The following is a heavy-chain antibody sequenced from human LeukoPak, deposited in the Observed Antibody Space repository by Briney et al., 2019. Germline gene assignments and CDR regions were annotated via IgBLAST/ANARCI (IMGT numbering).Heavy chain of an antibody. CDR3: ASFRDGYNSRFFDY. D-gene: IGHD5-24*01. V-gene: IGHV4-59*08. CDR1: GGPISSYY. J-gene: IGHJ4*02. Sequence: SETLSLTCTVSGGPISSYYWSWIRQPPGKGLEWIGYIYYSGSTNYNPSLKSRVTISVDTSKNQFSLKLSSVTAADTAVYYCASFRDGYNSRFFDYWGQGTLVTVSS. CDR2: IYYSGST.